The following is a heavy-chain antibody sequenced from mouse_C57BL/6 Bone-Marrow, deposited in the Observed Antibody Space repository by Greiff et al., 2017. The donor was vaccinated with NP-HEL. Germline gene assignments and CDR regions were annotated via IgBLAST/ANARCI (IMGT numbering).Heavy chain of an antibody. D-gene: IGHD1-1*01. J-gene: IGHJ2*01. Sequence: VQLQQSGAELARPGASVKLSCKASGYPFTSYGISWVKQRTGQALEWIGEIYPRSGNTYYNEKFKGKATLTADKSSSTAYMELRSLTSEDSAVYFCASYYYDYWGQGTTLTVSS. V-gene: IGHV1-81*01. CDR3: ASYYYDY. CDR1: GYPFTSYG. CDR2: IYPRSGNT.